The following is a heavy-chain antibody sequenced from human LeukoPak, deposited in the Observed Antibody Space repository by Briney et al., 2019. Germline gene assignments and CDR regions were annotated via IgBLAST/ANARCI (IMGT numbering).Heavy chain of an antibody. CDR2: IYTSGCT. D-gene: IGHD2-15*01. J-gene: IGHJ5*02. Sequence: KPSETLSLTCTVSGGSISSYYWSWIRQPAGKGLEWIGRIYTSGCTNYNPPLKSRVTMSVDTSKNQFSLKLSSVTAADTAVYYCARDRESGYCSGGSCYSYNWFDPWGQGTLVTVSS. CDR1: GGSISSYY. CDR3: ARDRESGYCSGGSCYSYNWFDP. V-gene: IGHV4-4*07.